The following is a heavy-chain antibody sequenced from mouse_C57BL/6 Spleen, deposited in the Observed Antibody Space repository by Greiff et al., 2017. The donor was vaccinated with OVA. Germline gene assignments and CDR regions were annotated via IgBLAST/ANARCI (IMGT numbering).Heavy chain of an antibody. CDR2: IDPSDSYT. CDR3: ARSLSSYDWYFDV. CDR1: GYTFTSYW. J-gene: IGHJ1*03. D-gene: IGHD1-1*01. V-gene: IGHV1-59*01. Sequence: VQLQQPGAELVRPGTSVKLSCKASGYTFTSYWMHWVKQRPGQGLEWIGVIDPSDSYTNYNQKFKGKATLTVDTSSSTAYMQLSSLTSEDSAVYYCARSLSSYDWYFDVWGTGTTVTVSS.